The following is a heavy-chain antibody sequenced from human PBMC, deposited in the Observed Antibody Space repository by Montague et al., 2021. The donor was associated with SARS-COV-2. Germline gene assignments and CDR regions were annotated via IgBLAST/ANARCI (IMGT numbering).Heavy chain of an antibody. Sequence: SLRLSCAASGINFGNFWMSWVRQAPGKGLEWVANINKYGSEKYHLESLKGRFTISRDNANSSVFLQMDSLRPDDTAVYYCARKHDSKDWGQGTLVIVSS. CDR1: GINFGNFW. J-gene: IGHJ4*02. D-gene: IGHD2-21*01. CDR2: INKYGSEK. CDR3: ARKHDSKD. V-gene: IGHV3-7*03.